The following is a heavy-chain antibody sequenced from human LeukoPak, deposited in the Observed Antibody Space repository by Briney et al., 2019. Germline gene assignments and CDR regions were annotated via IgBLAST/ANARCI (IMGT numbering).Heavy chain of an antibody. CDR1: GYSFTSYW. V-gene: IGHV5-51*01. CDR2: IYPGDSDT. CDR3: ARRASIAVAGAPDDAFDI. Sequence: GESLKISCKGSGYSFTSYWIGWVRPMPGKGLEWMGIIYPGDSDTRYSPSFQGQVTISADKSISTAYLQWSSLKASDTAMYYCARRASIAVAGAPDDAFDIWGQGTMVTVSS. J-gene: IGHJ3*02. D-gene: IGHD6-19*01.